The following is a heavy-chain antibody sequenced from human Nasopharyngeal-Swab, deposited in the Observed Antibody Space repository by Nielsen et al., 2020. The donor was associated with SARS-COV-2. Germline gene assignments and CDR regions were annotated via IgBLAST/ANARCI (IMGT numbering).Heavy chain of an antibody. Sequence: GESLKISCKGSGYSFTSYWISWVRQMPGKGLAWMGRIDPSDSYTNYSPSFRGHVTISADKSISTAYLQWSSLKASDTAMYYCARLFPDYYDSSGDFDYWGQGTPVTVSS. CDR3: ARLFPDYYDSSGDFDY. CDR1: GYSFTSYW. CDR2: IDPSDSYT. J-gene: IGHJ4*02. D-gene: IGHD3-22*01. V-gene: IGHV5-10-1*01.